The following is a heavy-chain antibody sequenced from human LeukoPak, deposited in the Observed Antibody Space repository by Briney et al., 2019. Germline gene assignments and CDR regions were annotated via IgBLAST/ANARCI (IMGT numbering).Heavy chain of an antibody. CDR2: ISSSSSYI. D-gene: IGHD6-13*01. V-gene: IGHV3-21*01. Sequence: GGSLRLSCAASGFTFSSYSMNWVRQAPGKGLEWVSSISSSSSYIYYANSVKGRFTISRDNAKNSLYLQMNSLRAEGTAVYYCARPLAAGNWYYFDYWGQGTLVTVSS. J-gene: IGHJ4*02. CDR1: GFTFSSYS. CDR3: ARPLAAGNWYYFDY.